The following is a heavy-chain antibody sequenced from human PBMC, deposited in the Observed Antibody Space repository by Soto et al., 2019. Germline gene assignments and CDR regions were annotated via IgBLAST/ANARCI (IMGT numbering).Heavy chain of an antibody. CDR2: ISSSSGYI. D-gene: IGHD4-17*01. CDR3: ARLDRGAYYYYGLGV. CDR1: GFSFSTFS. Sequence: PVGSLRLSCEASGFSFSTFSMNWVRQAPGKGLEYVSVISSSSGYIYYADSVKGRFTVSRDNARNTLFLQMSGLREKDTAVYYCARLDRGAYYYYGLGVWGQVPTLIVSS. V-gene: IGHV3-21*01. J-gene: IGHJ6*02.